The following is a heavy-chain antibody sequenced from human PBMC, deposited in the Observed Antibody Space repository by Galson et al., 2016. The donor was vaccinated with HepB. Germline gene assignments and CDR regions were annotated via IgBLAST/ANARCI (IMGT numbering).Heavy chain of an antibody. CDR3: ASRPYGSGRPFDY. CDR2: IFYSGGT. D-gene: IGHD3-10*01. J-gene: IGHJ4*02. V-gene: IGHV4-31*01. Sequence: TLSLTCTVSGGSINSGDYYWSWIHQHPGKGLEWIGYIFYSGGTYYNPSLKSQITMSVDTSKSQFSLKLNSVTAADTAIYYCASRPYGSGRPFDYWGQGTLVTVSS. CDR1: GGSINSGDYY.